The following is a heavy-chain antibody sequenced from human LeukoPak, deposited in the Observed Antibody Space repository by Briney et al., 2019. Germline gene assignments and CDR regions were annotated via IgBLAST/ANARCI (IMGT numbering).Heavy chain of an antibody. J-gene: IGHJ4*02. CDR2: ISGSGGST. CDR1: GFTFSSYA. CDR3: AKDSYGDYQWGFFDY. V-gene: IGHV3-23*01. Sequence: GGSLRLSCAASGFTFSSYAMRWVRQAPGKGLEWVSAISGSGGSTYYADSVKGRFTISRDNSKNTLYLQMNSLRAEDTAVYYCAKDSYGDYQWGFFDYWGQGTLVTVSS. D-gene: IGHD4-17*01.